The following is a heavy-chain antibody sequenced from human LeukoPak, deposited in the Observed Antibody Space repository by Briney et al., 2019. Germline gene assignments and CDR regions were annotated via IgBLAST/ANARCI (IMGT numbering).Heavy chain of an antibody. D-gene: IGHD3-3*01. J-gene: IGHJ4*02. CDR1: GGSISSYY. V-gene: IGHV4-59*08. Sequence: PSETLSLTCTVSGGSISSYYWSWIRQPPGKGLEWIGYIYYSGSTYYNPSLKSRVTISVDTSKNQFSLKLSSVTAADTAVYYCARSNYDFRRSFDYWGQGTLVTVSS. CDR3: ARSNYDFRRSFDY. CDR2: IYYSGST.